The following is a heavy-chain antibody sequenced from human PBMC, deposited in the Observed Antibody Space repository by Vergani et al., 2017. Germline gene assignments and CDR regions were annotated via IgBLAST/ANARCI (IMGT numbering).Heavy chain of an antibody. Sequence: QLQLQESGPGLVKPSETLSLSCRVSGDSISRSHYYWGFIRQPPGKGLEWIGYSSSSGRPYYNPTLKSRLAFSVDTSKNLFSLRLKSVTATDTGMYYCARPVGPSAIADGYHVWVQGTMVTVSP. V-gene: IGHV4-39*02. D-gene: IGHD3-10*01. CDR2: SSSSGRP. CDR3: ARPVGPSAIADGYHV. J-gene: IGHJ3*01. CDR1: GDSISRSHYY.